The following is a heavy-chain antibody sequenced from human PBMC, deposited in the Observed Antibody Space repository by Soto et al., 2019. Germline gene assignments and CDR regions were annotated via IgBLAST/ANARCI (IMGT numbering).Heavy chain of an antibody. D-gene: IGHD4-17*01. V-gene: IGHV4-59*01. J-gene: IGHJ5*02. CDR1: GGSISSYY. Sequence: SETLSLTCTVSGGSISSYYWSWIRQPPGKGLEWIGYIYYTGTTNYNPSLKSRVTISVDTSKNQFSLKLSSVTTADTAMYYCTKLPWADYGGIFDPWGQGTLVTVSS. CDR3: TKLPWADYGGIFDP. CDR2: IYYTGTT.